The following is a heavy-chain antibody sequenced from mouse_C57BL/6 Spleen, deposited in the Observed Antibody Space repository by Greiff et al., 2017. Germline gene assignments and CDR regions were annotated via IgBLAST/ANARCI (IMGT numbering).Heavy chain of an antibody. J-gene: IGHJ2*01. CDR2: IDPSDSYT. CDR1: GYTFTSYW. V-gene: IGHV1-69*01. D-gene: IGHD3-3*01. Sequence: VQLQQPGAELVMPGASVKLSCKASGYTFTSYWMHWVKQRPGQGLEWIGEIDPSDSYTNYNQKFKGKSTLTVDKSSSTAYMQLSSLTSEDSAVYYCAGGDDYFDYWGQGTTLTVSS. CDR3: AGGDDYFDY.